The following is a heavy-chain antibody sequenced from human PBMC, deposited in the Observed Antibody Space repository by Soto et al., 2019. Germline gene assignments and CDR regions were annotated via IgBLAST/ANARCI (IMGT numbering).Heavy chain of an antibody. D-gene: IGHD3-22*01. Sequence: ASVKVSCKASGYTLIMYYIHWMRQAPGQGLEWMGLINPSGGSTTYAQKFQGRATMTRDTSTSTVYMDLSSLRSEDSAVYYCARSPYSSGYYYAIDYWGQGTQVTVPS. V-gene: IGHV1-46*01. CDR1: GYTLIMYY. CDR2: INPSGGST. CDR3: ARSPYSSGYYYAIDY. J-gene: IGHJ4*02.